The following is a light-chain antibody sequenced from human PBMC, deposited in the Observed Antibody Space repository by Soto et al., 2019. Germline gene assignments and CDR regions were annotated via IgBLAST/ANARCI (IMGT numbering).Light chain of an antibody. Sequence: DSVLTQCPGTLGLSPPERAALACGAGQSFRSSYLAWYQQKPGQAPRLLIYGASTRASGIPDRFSGSGSGTDFTLTISRLEPEDSAVYYCQQHGSSPTWTFGQGTKVDIK. V-gene: IGKV3-20*01. J-gene: IGKJ1*01. CDR3: QQHGSSPTWT. CDR2: GAS. CDR1: QSFRSSY.